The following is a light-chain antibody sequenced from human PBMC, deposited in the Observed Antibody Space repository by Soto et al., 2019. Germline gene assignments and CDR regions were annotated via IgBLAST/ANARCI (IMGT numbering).Light chain of an antibody. CDR1: QSVSSY. CDR2: DAS. V-gene: IGKV3-11*01. Sequence: EIVLTQSPATLSLSPGERAILSCRASQSVSSYLAWYQQKPGQAPRLLIYDASNRATGIPARFSGSGSGTDFTLTISSLEPEDFAVYYCQQRSNWPPFGQGTRLEIK. CDR3: QQRSNWPP. J-gene: IGKJ5*01.